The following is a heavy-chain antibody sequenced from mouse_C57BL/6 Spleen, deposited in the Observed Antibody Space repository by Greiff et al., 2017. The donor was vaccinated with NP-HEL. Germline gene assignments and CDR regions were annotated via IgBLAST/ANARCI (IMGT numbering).Heavy chain of an antibody. D-gene: IGHD2-1*01. J-gene: IGHJ4*01. CDR2: IHPNSGST. Sequence: QVQLQQSGAELVKPGASVKLSCKASGYTFTSYWMHWVKQRPGQGLEWIGMIHPNSGSTNYNEKFKSKATLTVDKSSSTAYMQLSSLTSEDSAVYYCARCYGNYDAMDYWGQGTSVTVSS. V-gene: IGHV1-64*01. CDR1: GYTFTSYW. CDR3: ARCYGNYDAMDY.